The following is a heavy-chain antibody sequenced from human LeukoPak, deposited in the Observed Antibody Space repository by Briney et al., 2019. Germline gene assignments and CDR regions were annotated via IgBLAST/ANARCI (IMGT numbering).Heavy chain of an antibody. V-gene: IGHV4-59*01. CDR2: IYYSGST. Sequence: SETLSLTCTVSGGSISSYYWSWIRQPPGKGLEWIGYIYYSGSTNYNPSLKSRVTISVDTSKNQFSLKLSSVTAADTAVYYCARGLPYGNGMDVWGQGTTVTVSS. CDR3: ARGLPYGNGMDV. CDR1: GGSISSYY. J-gene: IGHJ6*02. D-gene: IGHD1-26*01.